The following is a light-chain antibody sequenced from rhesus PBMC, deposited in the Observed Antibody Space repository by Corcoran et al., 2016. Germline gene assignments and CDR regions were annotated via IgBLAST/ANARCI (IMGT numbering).Light chain of an antibody. CDR2: GAS. CDR1: QSVGSY. CDR3: QQSSYLYS. Sequence: ETVVTQSPATLSLSPGERATLSCRASQSVGSYLAWYQQKPGQAPRPLIYGASSRATGFPDRFSGSGSGTDFTRTISSLEPGDVGVYYCQQSSYLYSFGQGTKVEI. V-gene: IGKV3-24*04. J-gene: IGKJ2*01.